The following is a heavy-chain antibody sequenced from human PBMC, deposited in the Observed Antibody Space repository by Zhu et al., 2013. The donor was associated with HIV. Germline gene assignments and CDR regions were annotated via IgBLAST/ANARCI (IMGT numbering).Heavy chain of an antibody. CDR2: IWYDGSNK. D-gene: IGHD2-21*01. Sequence: VQLVESGGGVVQPGRSLRLSCAASGFTFSSYGMHWVRQAPGKGLEWVAVIWYDGSNKYYADSVKGRFTISRDNSKNTLYLQMNSLRAEDTAVYYCAREDCGGDCYRFDYVGPGNPGHRLL. CDR1: GFTFSSYG. J-gene: IGHJ4*02. V-gene: IGHV3-33*01. CDR3: AREDCGGDCYRFDY.